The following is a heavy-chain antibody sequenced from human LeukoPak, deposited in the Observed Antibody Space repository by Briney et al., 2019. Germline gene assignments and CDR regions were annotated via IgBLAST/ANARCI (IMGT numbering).Heavy chain of an antibody. V-gene: IGHV1-2*02. D-gene: IGHD1-1*01. CDR2: IDPKRNDT. J-gene: IGHJ4*02. CDR3: ARDRPTTQVPLAPLRV. Sequence: ASAKVSCKASGYSFIGYYIHWVRQAPGHGLEWMGWIDPKRNDTYSAEIFQGRVTMTWDTSISTAYKELGRLTSDDMGVYYCARDRPTTQVPLAPLRVWGQGTLVTVSS. CDR1: GYSFIGYY.